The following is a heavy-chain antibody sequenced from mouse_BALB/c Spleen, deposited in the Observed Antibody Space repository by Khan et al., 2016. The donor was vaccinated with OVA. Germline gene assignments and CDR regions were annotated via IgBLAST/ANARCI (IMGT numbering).Heavy chain of an antibody. V-gene: IGHV2-6-1*01. Sequence: QVQLKESGPGLAAPSQSLSITCTISGFSLTNYGVHWVRQPPGKGLEWLVVIWSDGSTTYNSAFKSRLTITKDNSQSQVFLKMNSLKTDDTAIYFCARQPYYHYNIMDYWGQGTSVTVSS. J-gene: IGHJ4*01. D-gene: IGHD2-10*01. CDR3: ARQPYYHYNIMDY. CDR1: GFSLTNYG. CDR2: IWSDGST.